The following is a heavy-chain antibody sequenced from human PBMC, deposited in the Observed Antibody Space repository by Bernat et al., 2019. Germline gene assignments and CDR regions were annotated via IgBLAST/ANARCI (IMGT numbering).Heavy chain of an antibody. D-gene: IGHD6-13*01. CDR3: GKDYSTNWCIDY. J-gene: IGHJ4*02. Sequence: LVESGGGVIQPGRSLRLSCAASGFTFNRHGMHWVRQAPGKGLEWVTFISYDGNTIYYVDSVRGRFTVSRDISRNALYLQMNSLRPEDTAVYYCGKDYSTNWCIDYWGQGSLVTVSS. CDR1: GFTFNRHG. CDR2: ISYDGNTI. V-gene: IGHV3-30*18.